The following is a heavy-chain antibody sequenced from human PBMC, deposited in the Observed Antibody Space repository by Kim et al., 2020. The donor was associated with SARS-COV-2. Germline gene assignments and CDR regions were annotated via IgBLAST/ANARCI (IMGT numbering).Heavy chain of an antibody. J-gene: IGHJ4*02. D-gene: IGHD2-15*01. CDR1: GGSVSSGSYY. V-gene: IGHV4-61*01. Sequence: SETLSLTCTVSGGSVSSGSYYWSWIRQPPGKGLEWIGYIYYSGSTNYNPSLKSRVTISVDTSKNQFSLKLSSVTAADTAVYYCARGRGDIVVVVAATPPSFYSWGQGTLGTVSS. CDR2: IYYSGST. CDR3: ARGRGDIVVVVAATPPSFYS.